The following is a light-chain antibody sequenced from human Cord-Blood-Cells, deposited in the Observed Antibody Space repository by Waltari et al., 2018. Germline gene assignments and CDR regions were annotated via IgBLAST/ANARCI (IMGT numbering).Light chain of an antibody. J-gene: IGKJ1*01. CDR1: QGISTY. CDR2: AAY. CDR3: QKYNSAPWT. V-gene: IGKV1-27*01. Sequence: DIQMTQSPSSLSASVGDRVTITCQASQGISTYLAWYQQKPGKVPKLLIYAAYTLQSGVPSRFSGSGSGTDFTLTISSLQPEYVATYYCQKYNSAPWTFGQGTKVEIK.